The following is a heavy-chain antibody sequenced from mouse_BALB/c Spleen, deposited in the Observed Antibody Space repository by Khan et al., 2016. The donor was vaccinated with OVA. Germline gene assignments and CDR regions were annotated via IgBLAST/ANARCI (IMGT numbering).Heavy chain of an antibody. CDR2: INTYTGEP. J-gene: IGHJ3*01. CDR3: ARSPTWFAY. CDR1: GYTFTDYG. V-gene: IGHV9-3-1*01. Sequence: QIQLVQSGPELKKPGETVKISCKASGYTFTDYGMNWVKQAPGKGLKWMGWINTYTGEPTYADDFKGRFAFSLETSASTAFLQINNLKNEDTATYFSARSPTWFAYWGQGTLVTVSA.